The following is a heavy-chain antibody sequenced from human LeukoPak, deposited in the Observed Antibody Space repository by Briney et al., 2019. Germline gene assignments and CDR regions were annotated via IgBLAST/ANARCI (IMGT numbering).Heavy chain of an antibody. D-gene: IGHD3-10*01. J-gene: IGHJ5*02. CDR3: ARRGVRDWFDL. Sequence: GGSLKIPCKGSGSRFTNYWIAWVRQLPGKGLEWMGIIYPGDSDTRYSPSFQGHVTISADKSTNTAYLQWSSLKASDTAMYYWARRGVRDWFDLWGQGTLVTVSS. CDR2: IYPGDSDT. V-gene: IGHV5-51*01. CDR1: GSRFTNYW.